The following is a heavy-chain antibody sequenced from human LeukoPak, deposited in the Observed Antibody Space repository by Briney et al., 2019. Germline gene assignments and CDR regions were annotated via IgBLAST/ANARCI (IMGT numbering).Heavy chain of an antibody. V-gene: IGHV3-33*01. CDR2: IWYDGSNK. Sequence: GGSLILSCAASGFTFSSYGMHWVRQAPGKGLEWVAVIWYDGSNKYYADSVKGRFTISRDNSKNTLYLQVNSLRAEDTAVYYCARWGYYYDSSGYRRPYFDYWGQGTLVTVSS. CDR1: GFTFSSYG. J-gene: IGHJ4*02. D-gene: IGHD3-22*01. CDR3: ARWGYYYDSSGYRRPYFDY.